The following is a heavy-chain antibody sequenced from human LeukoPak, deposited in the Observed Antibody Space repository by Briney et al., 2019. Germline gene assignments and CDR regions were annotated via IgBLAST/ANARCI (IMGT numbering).Heavy chain of an antibody. CDR2: ISSSGGTI. J-gene: IGHJ4*02. Sequence: GGSLRLSCAASGFTFSSYEMNWVRQAPGKGREWGSYISSSGGTIYYADSVKGRFTISRDNAKNSLYLQMNSLIAEDTAVYYCARGREGLLWFGGLLPNYFDYWGQGTVVTVSS. CDR1: GFTFSSYE. V-gene: IGHV3-48*03. CDR3: ARGREGLLWFGGLLPNYFDY. D-gene: IGHD3-10*01.